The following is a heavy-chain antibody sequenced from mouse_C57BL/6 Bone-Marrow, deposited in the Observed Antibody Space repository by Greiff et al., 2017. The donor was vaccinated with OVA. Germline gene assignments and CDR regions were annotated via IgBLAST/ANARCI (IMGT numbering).Heavy chain of an antibody. Sequence: QVQLQQPGAELVRPGSSVKLSCKASGYTFTSYWMHWVKQRPIQGLEWIGNIDPSDSETHYNQKFKDKATLTVDKSSSTAYMQLSSLTSEDSAVYYCARWVPYYYAMDYWGQGTSVTVSS. V-gene: IGHV1-52*01. CDR1: GYTFTSYW. J-gene: IGHJ4*01. CDR3: ARWVPYYYAMDY. CDR2: IDPSDSET.